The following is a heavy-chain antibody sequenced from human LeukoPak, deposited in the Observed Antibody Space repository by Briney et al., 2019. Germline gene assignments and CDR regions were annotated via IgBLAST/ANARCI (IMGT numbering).Heavy chain of an antibody. CDR2: IYYSGST. V-gene: IGHV4-59*01. D-gene: IGHD3-10*01. Sequence: PSETLSLTCTVSGGSISSYYWSWIRQPPGKGLEWIGYIYYSGSTNYNPSLKSRVTISVDTSKNQFSLKLSSVTAADTAVYYCARDPALGRFDPWGQGTLVTVSS. CDR3: ARDPALGRFDP. CDR1: GGSISSYY. J-gene: IGHJ5*02.